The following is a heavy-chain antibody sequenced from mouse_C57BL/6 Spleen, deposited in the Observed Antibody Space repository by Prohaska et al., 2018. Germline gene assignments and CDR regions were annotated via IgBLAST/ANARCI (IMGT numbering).Heavy chain of an antibody. CDR2: IRLKSDNYAT. Sequence: VSLESSGVVLLQPGGSMKLSCVAYGFTFSNYWMNWVSQSPEKGLEWVAQIRLKSDNYATHYAESVKGRFTISRDDSKSSVYPQMNNLRAEDTGIDYCTGGNYRAWFAYWGQGTLVTVSA. D-gene: IGHD2-1*01. CDR3: TGGNYRAWFAY. J-gene: IGHJ3*01. CDR1: GFTFSNYW. V-gene: IGHV6-3*01.